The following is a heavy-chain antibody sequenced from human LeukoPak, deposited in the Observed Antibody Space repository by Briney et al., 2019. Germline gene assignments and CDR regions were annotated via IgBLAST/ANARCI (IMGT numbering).Heavy chain of an antibody. V-gene: IGHV3-23*01. CDR1: GFTFSSYA. Sequence: GSLRLSCAASGFTFSSYAMTWVRQAPGKGLEWVSAITGGGSTYYADSVKGRFTISRDNSKNTLYLQMNSLRAEDTAVYYCAXXXXXXXSGYYFTREYYFDYWGQGTLVTVSS. CDR3: AXXXXXXXSGYYFTREYYFDY. D-gene: IGHD3-22*01. J-gene: IGHJ4*02. CDR2: ITGGGST.